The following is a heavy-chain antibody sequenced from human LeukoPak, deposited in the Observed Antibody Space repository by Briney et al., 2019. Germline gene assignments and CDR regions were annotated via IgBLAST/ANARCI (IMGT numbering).Heavy chain of an antibody. V-gene: IGHV1-2*06. Sequence: ASVKVSCKASGYTFTDHYIHWVRQAPGQGLEWMGRINPNSGGTNYAQKFQGRVTMTRDTSISTAYVELSRLRSDDTAVYYCARDYCSSTSCLFDYWGQGTLVTVSS. CDR2: INPNSGGT. CDR1: GYTFTDHY. CDR3: ARDYCSSTSCLFDY. D-gene: IGHD2-2*01. J-gene: IGHJ4*02.